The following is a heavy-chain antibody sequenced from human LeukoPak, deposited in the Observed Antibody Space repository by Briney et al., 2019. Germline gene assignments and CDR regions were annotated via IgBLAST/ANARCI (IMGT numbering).Heavy chain of an antibody. D-gene: IGHD6-13*01. CDR1: GGSISSYY. V-gene: IGHV4-59*08. CDR2: IYYSGST. CDR3: ARVSSSPSFDAFDI. Sequence: SETLSLTCTVSGGSISSYYWSWIRQPPGKGLEWIGYIYYSGSTNYNPSLKGRVTISVDTSKTQFSLKLSSVTAADTAVYYCARVSSSPSFDAFDIWGQGTMVTVSS. J-gene: IGHJ3*02.